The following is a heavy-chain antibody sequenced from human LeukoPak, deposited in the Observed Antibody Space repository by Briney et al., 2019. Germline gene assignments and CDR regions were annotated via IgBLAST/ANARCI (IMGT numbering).Heavy chain of an antibody. CDR3: ASFPVVVVIGDWYFDL. J-gene: IGHJ2*01. Sequence: GGSLRLSCAASGFTFSSYWMHWVRQAPGKGLVWVSRINSDGSSTSYADSVKGRFTISRDNAKNTLYLQMNSLRAEDTAVYYCASFPVVVVIGDWYFDLWGRGTLVTVSS. D-gene: IGHD3-22*01. V-gene: IGHV3-74*01. CDR1: GFTFSSYW. CDR2: INSDGSST.